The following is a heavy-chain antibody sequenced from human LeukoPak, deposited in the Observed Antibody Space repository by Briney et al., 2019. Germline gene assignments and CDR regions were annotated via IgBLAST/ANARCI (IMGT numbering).Heavy chain of an antibody. D-gene: IGHD2-8*01. CDR3: ARDLIIGKWFDT. CDR2: MNPNSGNT. Sequence: ASVKVSCKASGGTFSSYDINWVRQATGQGLEWLGWMNPNSGNTGYAQKFQGRVTITRNTSISTAYMELSSLSSEDTAVYYCARDLIIGKWFDTWGQGTLVTVSS. V-gene: IGHV1-8*03. J-gene: IGHJ5*02. CDR1: GGTFSSYD.